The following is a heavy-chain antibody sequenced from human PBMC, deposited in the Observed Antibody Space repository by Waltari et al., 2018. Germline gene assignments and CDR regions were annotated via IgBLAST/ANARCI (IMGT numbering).Heavy chain of an antibody. Sequence: EVQLVESGGDLVRPGGSLRLSCAASGFSFRNAWMRWVRQAPGKGLEWVGRIKSKTDGGTTDYAAPVKGRFTISRDDSENTLYLQMNSLKTEDTAVYYCTTLFGDFWSGYFFDYWGQGTLVTVSS. CDR3: TTLFGDFWSGYFFDY. CDR2: IKSKTDGGTT. CDR1: GFSFRNAW. D-gene: IGHD3-3*01. V-gene: IGHV3-15*01. J-gene: IGHJ4*02.